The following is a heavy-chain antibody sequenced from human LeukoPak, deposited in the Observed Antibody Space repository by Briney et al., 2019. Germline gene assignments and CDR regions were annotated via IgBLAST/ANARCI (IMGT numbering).Heavy chain of an antibody. V-gene: IGHV4-34*01. D-gene: IGHD2-2*01. J-gene: IGHJ4*02. CDR1: GGSFSGYY. CDR2: INHSGST. CDR3: ARGFGVVPAAPRGLHWGYYFDY. Sequence: PSETLSLTCAVYGGSFSGYYWSWIRQPPGKGLEWIGEINHSGSTNYNPSLKSRVTISVDTSKNQFSLKLSSVTAADTAVYYCARGFGVVPAAPRGLHWGYYFDYWGQGTLVTVSS.